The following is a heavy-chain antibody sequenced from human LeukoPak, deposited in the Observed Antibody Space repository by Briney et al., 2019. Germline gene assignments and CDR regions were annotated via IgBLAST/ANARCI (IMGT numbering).Heavy chain of an antibody. Sequence: SGTLSLTCAVSNDSINSDNWWSWVRQPPGKGLEWIGEIYHSGSTNYNPSLKSRVTISLDKSKNQFSLNLNSVTAADTAVYYCARGEAVAGTADYWGQGTLVTVSS. D-gene: IGHD6-19*01. J-gene: IGHJ4*02. CDR2: IYHSGST. CDR1: NDSINSDNW. V-gene: IGHV4-4*02. CDR3: ARGEAVAGTADY.